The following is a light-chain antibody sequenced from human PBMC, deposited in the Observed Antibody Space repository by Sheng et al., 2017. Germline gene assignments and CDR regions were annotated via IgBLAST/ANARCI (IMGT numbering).Light chain of an antibody. V-gene: IGLV2-23*02. CDR1: NSDVANYDL. J-gene: IGLJ2*01. Sequence: QSALTQPASVSGSPGQSITISCTGSNSDVANYDLVSWYQHHPGKAPKVIIFEVVKRPSGVSNRFSGSKSGVTASLTISGLRPEDEADYFCSSYAGHATVIFGGGTTLDRP. CDR2: EVV. CDR3: SSYAGHATVI.